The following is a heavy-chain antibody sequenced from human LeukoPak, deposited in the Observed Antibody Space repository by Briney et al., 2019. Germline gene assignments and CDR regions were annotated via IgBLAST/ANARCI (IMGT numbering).Heavy chain of an antibody. D-gene: IGHD2/OR15-2a*01. CDR3: ARGEDYCRAWKDY. V-gene: IGHV4-39*01. CDR1: GGSISSSSYY. J-gene: IGHJ4*02. Sequence: SETLSLTCTVSGGSISSSSYYWGWIRQPPGKGLEWIGSIYYSGSTYYNPSLNRRVTISVDTSKNQFSLKLSSVTAADTAVYYRARGEDYCRAWKDYWGQGTLVTVSS. CDR2: IYYSGST.